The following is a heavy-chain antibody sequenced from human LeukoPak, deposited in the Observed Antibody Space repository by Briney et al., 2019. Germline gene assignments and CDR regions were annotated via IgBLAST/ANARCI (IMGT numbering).Heavy chain of an antibody. CDR1: GFIFSNYG. J-gene: IGHJ4*02. D-gene: IGHD4-23*01. CDR2: ISSFGT. CDR3: AKSAYGGNSPFFDY. V-gene: IGHV3-23*01. Sequence: PGGSLRLSCVASGFIFSNYGMTWVRQTPGKGLEWVATISSFGTDYAASVKGRFTISRDNSKNTLYLQMNSLRAEDTAVYYCAKSAYGGNSPFFDYWGQGTLVTVSS.